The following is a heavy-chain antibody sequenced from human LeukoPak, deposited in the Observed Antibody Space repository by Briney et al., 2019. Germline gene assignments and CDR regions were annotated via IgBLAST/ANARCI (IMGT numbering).Heavy chain of an antibody. V-gene: IGHV3-74*01. CDR1: GFTFSSYW. D-gene: IGHD1-26*01. CDR2: INSDGSST. Sequence: GGSLRLSCAASGFTFSSYWMHWVRQAPGKGLVWVSRINSDGSSTSYADSVKGRFTISRDNAKNTLYLQMNSLRAEDTAVYYCASIVGAITGLDYWGQGTLVTVSS. J-gene: IGHJ4*02. CDR3: ASIVGAITGLDY.